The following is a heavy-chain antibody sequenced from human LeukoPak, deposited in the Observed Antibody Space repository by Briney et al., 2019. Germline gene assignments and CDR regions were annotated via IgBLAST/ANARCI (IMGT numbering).Heavy chain of an antibody. CDR3: AGDGYNFRWFDP. CDR2: ISSSSSYI. J-gene: IGHJ5*02. Sequence: GGSLRLSCAASGFTFSSYSMNWVRQAPGKGLEWVSSISSSSSYIYYADSVKGPFTISRDNAKNSLYLQMNSLRAEDTAVYYCAGDGYNFRWFDPWGQGTLVTVSS. V-gene: IGHV3-21*01. CDR1: GFTFSSYS. D-gene: IGHD5-24*01.